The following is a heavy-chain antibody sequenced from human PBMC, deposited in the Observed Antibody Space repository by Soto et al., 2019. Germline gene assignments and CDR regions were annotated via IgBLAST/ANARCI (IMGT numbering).Heavy chain of an antibody. CDR2: INHSGST. CDR3: AEYSSSPNSNY. V-gene: IGHV4-34*01. J-gene: IGHJ4*02. Sequence: QVQLQQWGAGLLKPSETLSLTCAVYGGSFSGYYWSWIRQPPGKGLEWIGEINHSGSTNYNPSLKSRVTISVDTSKNQFSLKLSSVTAADTAVYYCAEYSSSPNSNYWGQGTLVTVSS. CDR1: GGSFSGYY. D-gene: IGHD6-6*01.